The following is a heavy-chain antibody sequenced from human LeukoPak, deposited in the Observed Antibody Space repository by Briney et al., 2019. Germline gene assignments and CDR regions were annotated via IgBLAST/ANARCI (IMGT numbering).Heavy chain of an antibody. Sequence: ASVKVSCKASGYTFTGYYMHWVRQAPGQGLEWMGWINPNSGGTNYAQKFQGRVTMTRDTSISTAYMELSRLRSDDTAVYYCARSGVGATSVAFDIWGQGTMVTVSS. CDR3: ARSGVGATSVAFDI. D-gene: IGHD1-26*01. CDR2: INPNSGGT. V-gene: IGHV1-2*02. CDR1: GYTFTGYY. J-gene: IGHJ3*02.